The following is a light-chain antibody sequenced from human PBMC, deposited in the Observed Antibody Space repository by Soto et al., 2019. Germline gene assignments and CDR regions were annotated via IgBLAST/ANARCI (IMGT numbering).Light chain of an antibody. CDR3: AAWDDIMSVP. J-gene: IGLJ1*01. CDR1: SSNIGNYY. Sequence: QSVLTQPPSASGTPGQGVTISCSGSSSNIGNYYVHWYQQLPEAAPKLLIYRNNQRPSGVPDRFSGPKSGTSASLLICWLCFEDAADYYCAAWDDIMSVPFGTGTKVTVL. CDR2: RNN. V-gene: IGLV1-47*03.